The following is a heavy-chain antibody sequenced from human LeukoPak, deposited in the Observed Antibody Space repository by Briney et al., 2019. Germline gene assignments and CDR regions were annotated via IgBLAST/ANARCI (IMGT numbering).Heavy chain of an antibody. V-gene: IGHV3-23*01. CDR1: GFTFTTYA. J-gene: IGHJ4*02. CDR2: ITSGGRT. CDR3: ARSNPPDF. Sequence: LAGGSLRLSCVPSGFTFTTYAMNWVRQAPGKGLEWVSGITSGGRTYYADSVKGRFTISRDSSKNTLYLQMTSLRADDTALYYCARSNPPDFWGQGTLVTVSS. D-gene: IGHD1-26*01.